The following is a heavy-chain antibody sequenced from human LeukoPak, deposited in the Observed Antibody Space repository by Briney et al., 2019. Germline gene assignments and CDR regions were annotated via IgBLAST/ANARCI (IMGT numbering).Heavy chain of an antibody. CDR3: ARDPFGATYGGY. Sequence: GGSLRLSCAASGFTFSSYSMNWVRQAPGKGLEWVSSISSSSSYIYYADSVKGRFTISRDNAKNSLYLQMNSLRAEDTAVYYCARDPFGATYGGYWGQGTLVTVSS. V-gene: IGHV3-21*01. CDR2: ISSSSSYI. D-gene: IGHD1-26*01. J-gene: IGHJ4*02. CDR1: GFTFSSYS.